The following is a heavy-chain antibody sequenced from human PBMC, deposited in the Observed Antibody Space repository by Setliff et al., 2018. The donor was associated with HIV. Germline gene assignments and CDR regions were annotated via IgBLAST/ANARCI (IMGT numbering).Heavy chain of an antibody. Sequence: ASVKVSCKTFGYRFTDFYVNWVRQAPGQGLEWMGWINPKSGATKNAQKFQGRVTMTRDTSISTVYMELSSLRSDDTAAYYCARDHGHYDSSGYWGNYYFDYWGQGTLVTVSS. CDR2: INPKSGAT. CDR1: GYRFTDFY. J-gene: IGHJ4*02. D-gene: IGHD3-22*01. CDR3: ARDHGHYDSSGYWGNYYFDY. V-gene: IGHV1-2*02.